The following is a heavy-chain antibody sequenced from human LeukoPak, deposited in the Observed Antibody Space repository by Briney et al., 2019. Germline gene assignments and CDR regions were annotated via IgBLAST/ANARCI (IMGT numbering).Heavy chain of an antibody. J-gene: IGHJ4*02. CDR3: AKAYTPLWFGGVDY. CDR1: GFTFDDYA. D-gene: IGHD3-10*01. V-gene: IGHV3-9*01. CDR2: ISWNSGSI. Sequence: GGSLRLSCAASGFTFDDYAMHWVRQAPGKGLEWVSGISWNSGSIGYADSVKGRFTISRDNAKNSLYLQMNSLIAEDTALYYCAKAYTPLWFGGVDYWGQGTLVTVSS.